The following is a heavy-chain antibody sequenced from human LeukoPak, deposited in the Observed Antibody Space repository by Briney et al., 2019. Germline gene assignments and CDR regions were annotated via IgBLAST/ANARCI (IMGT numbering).Heavy chain of an antibody. Sequence: GGSLRLSCTASGFTFITYWMTWVRQAPEKGLEWVANIQQDGTEKYYLDSVKGRFTISRDNAKNSLYLQMNSLRAEDTAVYYCARDQTPFYWGQGSLVTVSS. J-gene: IGHJ4*02. CDR1: GFTFITYW. CDR2: IQQDGTEK. CDR3: ARDQTPFY. D-gene: IGHD2-15*01. V-gene: IGHV3-7*01.